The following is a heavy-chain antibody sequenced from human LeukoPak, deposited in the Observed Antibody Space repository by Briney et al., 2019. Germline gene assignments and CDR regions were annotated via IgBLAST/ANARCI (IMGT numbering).Heavy chain of an antibody. Sequence: VASVKVSCKASGGTFSSYTISWVRQAPGQGLEWMGRIIPILGIANYAQKFQGRVTITADKSTSTAYMELSSLRSEDTAVYYCARDESSSWSPYSWFDPWGQGTLVTVSS. CDR3: ARDESSSWSPYSWFDP. CDR1: GGTFSSYT. V-gene: IGHV1-69*04. D-gene: IGHD6-13*01. CDR2: IIPILGIA. J-gene: IGHJ5*02.